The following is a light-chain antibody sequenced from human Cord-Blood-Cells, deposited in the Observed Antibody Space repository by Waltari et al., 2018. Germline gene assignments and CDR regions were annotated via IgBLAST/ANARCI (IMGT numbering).Light chain of an antibody. Sequence: EIVLTQSPGPLSLSPGERATLSCKTSQSVSSSYLTWYQPKRGQAARLLIYGAYNRATGILDRFSGSGSGTDFNLTISKLEPEDFAVYSCQQYGSSITFGQGTRLEIK. V-gene: IGKV3-20*01. CDR3: QQYGSSIT. CDR1: QSVSSSY. CDR2: GAY. J-gene: IGKJ5*01.